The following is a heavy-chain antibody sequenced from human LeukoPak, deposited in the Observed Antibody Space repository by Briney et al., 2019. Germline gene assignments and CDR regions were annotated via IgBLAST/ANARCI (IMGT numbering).Heavy chain of an antibody. V-gene: IGHV3-23*01. CDR1: GFTFSDYY. CDR2: ISGSGGST. CDR3: AKDRRYGGVTIYAFDI. D-gene: IGHD3-16*01. J-gene: IGHJ3*02. Sequence: TGGSLRLSCAASGFTFSDYYMSWVRQAPGKGLEWDSAISGSGGSTYYADSVKGRFTISRDNSKNTLYLQMNSLRAEDTAVYYYAKDRRYGGVTIYAFDIWGQGTMVTVSS.